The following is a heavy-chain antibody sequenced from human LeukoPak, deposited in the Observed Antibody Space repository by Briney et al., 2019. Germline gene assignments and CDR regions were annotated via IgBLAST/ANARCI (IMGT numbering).Heavy chain of an antibody. V-gene: IGHV1-2*02. CDR2: INPNSGGT. CDR3: ARIRYYYDSSGYYSYYFDY. D-gene: IGHD3-22*01. J-gene: IGHJ4*02. Sequence: ASVKVSCKASGYTFTGYYMHWVRQAPGQGLEWMGWINPNSGGTNYAQKFQGRVTMTRDTSISTAYMELSRLRSDDTAVYYCARIRYYYDSSGYYSYYFDYWGQGTLVTVSS. CDR1: GYTFTGYY.